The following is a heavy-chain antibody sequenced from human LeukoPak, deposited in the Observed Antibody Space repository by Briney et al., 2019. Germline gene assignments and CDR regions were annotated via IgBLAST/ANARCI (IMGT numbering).Heavy chain of an antibody. D-gene: IGHD1-26*01. CDR1: GYTFTSYG. J-gene: IGHJ4*02. CDR2: ISAYNGNT. CDR3: ARDWDSGSYYRGRVVDY. Sequence: GASVKVSCKASGYTFTSYGISWVRQAPGQGLEWMGWISAYNGNTNYAQKLQGRVTMTTDTSTGTAYMELRSLRSDDTAVYYCARDWDSGSYYRGRVVDYWGQGTLVTVSS. V-gene: IGHV1-18*01.